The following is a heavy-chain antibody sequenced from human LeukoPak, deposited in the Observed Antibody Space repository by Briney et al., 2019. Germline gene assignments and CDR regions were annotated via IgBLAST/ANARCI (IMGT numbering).Heavy chain of an antibody. V-gene: IGHV3-72*01. Sequence: GGSLRLSCAASGFTFSSYWMSWVRQVPGKGLEWVGRPRNKANSYTTEYAASVKGRFTISRDDSKNSLYLQMNSLQIEDTAVYYCGRDNYDNSIHHPFDHWGQGTLVTVSS. J-gene: IGHJ4*02. CDR3: GRDNYDNSIHHPFDH. CDR2: PRNKANSYTT. CDR1: GFTFSSYW. D-gene: IGHD3-22*01.